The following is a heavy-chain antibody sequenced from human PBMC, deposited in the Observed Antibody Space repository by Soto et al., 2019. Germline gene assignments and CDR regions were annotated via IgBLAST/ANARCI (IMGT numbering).Heavy chain of an antibody. CDR1: GFTFSSYG. V-gene: IGHV3-33*01. D-gene: IGHD2-2*01. Sequence: GGSLRLSCAASGFTFSSYGMHWVRQAPGKGLEWVAVIWYDGSNKYYADSVKGRFTISRDNSKNTLYLQMNSLRAEDTAVYYCARDEERYCSSTSCYGTSFDYWGQGTLVTVSS. J-gene: IGHJ4*02. CDR3: ARDEERYCSSTSCYGTSFDY. CDR2: IWYDGSNK.